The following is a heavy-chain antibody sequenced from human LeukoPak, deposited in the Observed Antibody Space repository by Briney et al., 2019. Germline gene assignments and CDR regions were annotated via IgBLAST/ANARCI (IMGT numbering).Heavy chain of an antibody. Sequence: GGSLRLSCAASGFIFNNYGLVWVRQPPGKGLEWVSAISNDGGGTTYADFVKGRFSVSRDNSKNTLFLQMNSLRAEDTALYYCAKGSSGYFFDLWGQGTLVTVSS. V-gene: IGHV3-23*01. CDR3: AKGSSGYFFDL. J-gene: IGHJ4*02. CDR2: ISNDGGGT. CDR1: GFIFNNYG. D-gene: IGHD3-22*01.